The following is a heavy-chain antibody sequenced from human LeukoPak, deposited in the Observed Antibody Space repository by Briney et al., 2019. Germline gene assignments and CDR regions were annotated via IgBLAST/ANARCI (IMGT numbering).Heavy chain of an antibody. CDR1: GFTFSSYG. CDR2: ISYDGSNK. Sequence: GGSLRLSCAASGFTFSSYGMHWVRQAPGKGLEWVAVISYDGSNKYYADSVKGRFTISRDNSKNTLYLQMNSLRAKDTAVYYCAKEIGYGDYHDYWGQGTLVTVSS. V-gene: IGHV3-30*18. J-gene: IGHJ4*02. D-gene: IGHD4-17*01. CDR3: AKEIGYGDYHDY.